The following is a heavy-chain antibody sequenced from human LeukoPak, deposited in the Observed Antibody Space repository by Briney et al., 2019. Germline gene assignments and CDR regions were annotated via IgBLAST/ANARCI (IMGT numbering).Heavy chain of an antibody. Sequence: GGSLRLSCAASGFTFDDYAMHWVRQAPGKGLEWVSGISWNSGSIGYADSVKGRFTISRDNAKNTLYLQMNSLRAEDTAVYYCAKGLAGSSSPLDYWGQGTLVTVSS. D-gene: IGHD6-6*01. V-gene: IGHV3-9*01. J-gene: IGHJ4*02. CDR2: ISWNSGSI. CDR3: AKGLAGSSSPLDY. CDR1: GFTFDDYA.